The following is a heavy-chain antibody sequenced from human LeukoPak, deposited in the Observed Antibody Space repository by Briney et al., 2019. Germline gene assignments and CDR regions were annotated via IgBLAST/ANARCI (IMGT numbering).Heavy chain of an antibody. CDR1: GFIFSSYA. V-gene: IGHV3-23*01. Sequence: GGSLRLSCAASGFIFSSYAMSWVRQAPGKGLEWVSAISGSGGSTYYADSVKGRFTISRDNSKNTLYLQMNSLRAEDTAVYYCAKPYYDILTGYWPFDYWGQGTLVTVSS. CDR3: AKPYYDILTGYWPFDY. J-gene: IGHJ4*02. D-gene: IGHD3-9*01. CDR2: ISGSGGST.